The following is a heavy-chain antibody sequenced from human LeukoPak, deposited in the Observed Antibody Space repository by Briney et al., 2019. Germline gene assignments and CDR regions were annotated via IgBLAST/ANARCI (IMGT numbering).Heavy chain of an antibody. V-gene: IGHV4-30-4*08. J-gene: IGHJ4*02. CDR2: IYYSGST. D-gene: IGHD2-2*02. Sequence: SETLSLTCTVSGGSISSGDYYWSWIRQPRGKGLEWIGYIYYSGSTYYNPSLKSRVTISVDTSKNQFSLKLSSVSAADTAVYYCARNYCSSTSCYTEGFDYWGQGTLVTVSS. CDR3: ARNYCSSTSCYTEGFDY. CDR1: GGSISSGDYY.